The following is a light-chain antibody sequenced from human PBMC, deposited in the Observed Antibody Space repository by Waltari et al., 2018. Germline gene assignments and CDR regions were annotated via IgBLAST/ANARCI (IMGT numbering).Light chain of an antibody. CDR1: QSISSY. Sequence: DIQMTQSPSSMSASVGDRVTISCRASQSISSYLNWYQQKPGKAPKLLIYAASSLKNGVPSRFSGSGSGTDFTLPISSLQPEDFATYYCQQSYSTPWTFGQGTKVEIK. CDR3: QQSYSTPWT. J-gene: IGKJ1*01. CDR2: AAS. V-gene: IGKV1-39*01.